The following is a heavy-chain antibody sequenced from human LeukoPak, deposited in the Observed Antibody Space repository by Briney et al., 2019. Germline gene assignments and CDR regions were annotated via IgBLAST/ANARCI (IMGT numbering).Heavy chain of an antibody. D-gene: IGHD3-16*01. V-gene: IGHV3-23*01. Sequence: GGSLRLSCAASGFTFSSYAMSWVRQAPGKGLERVSAISGSGGSTYYADSVKGRFTISRDNSKNTLYLQMNSVRAEDTAVYYCANTEVQMLISYYFDYWGQGTLVTVSS. J-gene: IGHJ4*02. CDR1: GFTFSSYA. CDR2: ISGSGGST. CDR3: ANTEVQMLISYYFDY.